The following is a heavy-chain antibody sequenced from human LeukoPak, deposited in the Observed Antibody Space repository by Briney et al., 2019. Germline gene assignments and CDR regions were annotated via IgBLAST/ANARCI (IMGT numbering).Heavy chain of an antibody. J-gene: IGHJ4*02. V-gene: IGHV3-23*01. CDR3: AKDLAAVPGNKYFAY. CDR2: ISGSGGST. D-gene: IGHD6-19*01. CDR1: GFTFSTYD. Sequence: GESLRLSCAASGFTFSTYDMTWVRQAPGKGLEWVSGISGSGGSTYYADSVKGRFTTSRDNSKNTLYLQMKRLRAEDTAVYYCAKDLAAVPGNKYFAYWGQGTLVTVSS.